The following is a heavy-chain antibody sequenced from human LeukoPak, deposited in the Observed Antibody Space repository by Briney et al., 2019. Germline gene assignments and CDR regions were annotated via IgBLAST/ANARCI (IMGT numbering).Heavy chain of an antibody. Sequence: GGSLKLSCAASGFTFSASAMHWVRQASGKGLECVGRIRSKTNSYATEYAAWVKGRFPISRDDSKNTAYLQMDSLRTEDTAVYYCTSTWIQLWFDYWGQGTLVTVSS. D-gene: IGHD5-18*01. CDR1: GFTFSASA. CDR2: IRSKTNSYAT. J-gene: IGHJ4*02. CDR3: TSTWIQLWFDY. V-gene: IGHV3-73*01.